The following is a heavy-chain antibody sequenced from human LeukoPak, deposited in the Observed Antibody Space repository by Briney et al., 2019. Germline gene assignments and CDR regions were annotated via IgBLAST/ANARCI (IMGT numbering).Heavy chain of an antibody. CDR2: IYDNT. J-gene: IGHJ4*02. CDR3: AKRGSYCFDY. V-gene: IGHV3-23*01. CDR1: GFTFSSYA. Sequence: GGSLRLSCAASGFTFSSYAMSWVRQAPGKGVEWVSPIYDNTYYADSVKGRFTISRDNSKNTLYLQMNSLRAEDTAVYYCAKRGSYCFDYLGQGTLVTVSS. D-gene: IGHD6-13*01.